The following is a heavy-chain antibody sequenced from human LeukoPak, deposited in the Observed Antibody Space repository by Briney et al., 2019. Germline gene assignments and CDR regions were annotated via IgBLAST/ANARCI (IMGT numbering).Heavy chain of an antibody. J-gene: IGHJ3*02. CDR2: IYHSGST. V-gene: IGHV4-4*02. D-gene: IGHD4-11*01. CDR3: ARPTGRGDYPTDAFDI. Sequence: SGTLSLTCAVSGGSISSSNWWTWVRQSPGKGLGWIGEIYHSGSTNYNPSLKSRVTISLDKSKNHFSLKLNSVTAADTALYYCARPTGRGDYPTDAFDIWGQGTMVTVSS. CDR1: GGSISSSNW.